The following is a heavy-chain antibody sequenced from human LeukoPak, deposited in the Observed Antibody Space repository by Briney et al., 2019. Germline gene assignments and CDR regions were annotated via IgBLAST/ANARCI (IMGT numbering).Heavy chain of an antibody. J-gene: IGHJ4*02. Sequence: GGSLRLSCAASGFTFSSYSMNWVRQAPGKGLEWVSSISSSSSYIYYADSVKGRFTFSRDNAKNSLYLQMNSLRPEDTAVYYCARRAGAYSHPYDYWGQGTLVTVSS. V-gene: IGHV3-21*04. CDR2: ISSSSSYI. D-gene: IGHD4/OR15-4a*01. CDR1: GFTFSSYS. CDR3: ARRAGAYSHPYDY.